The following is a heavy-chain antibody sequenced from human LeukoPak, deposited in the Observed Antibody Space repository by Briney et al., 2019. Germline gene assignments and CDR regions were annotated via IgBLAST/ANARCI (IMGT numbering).Heavy chain of an antibody. D-gene: IGHD3-22*01. CDR3: ASLKNYYDSSGYLVTDASDI. Sequence: GASVKVSCKASGYTFTTYNINWVRQAPGQGLEWMGWISGYNGNTNYAQKLQGRVTMTTDTSTSTAYMELRSLKSDDTAVYYCASLKNYYDSSGYLVTDASDIWGQGTMATVSS. CDR1: GYTFTTYN. J-gene: IGHJ3*02. V-gene: IGHV1-18*01. CDR2: ISGYNGNT.